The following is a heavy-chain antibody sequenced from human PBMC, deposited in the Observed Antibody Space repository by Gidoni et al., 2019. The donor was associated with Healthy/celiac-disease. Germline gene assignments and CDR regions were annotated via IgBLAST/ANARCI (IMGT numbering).Heavy chain of an antibody. CDR3: ARHVTAAYRSWEFDY. D-gene: IGHD1-26*01. V-gene: IGHV4-39*01. Sequence: QLQLQESCPGLVKPSEPLSLTCTVSGGSISRSSYYWGWIRQPPGKGLEWIGSIYYSGSTYYNPSLKSRVTISVDTSKNQFSLKLSSVTAADTAVYYCARHVTAAYRSWEFDYWGQGTLVTVSS. CDR1: GGSISRSSYY. J-gene: IGHJ4*02. CDR2: IYYSGST.